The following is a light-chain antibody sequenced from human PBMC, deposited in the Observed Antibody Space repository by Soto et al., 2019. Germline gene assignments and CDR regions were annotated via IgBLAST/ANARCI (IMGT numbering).Light chain of an antibody. CDR3: SSYAGSNNWV. CDR2: EVN. J-gene: IGLJ3*02. Sequence: QSALTQPPSASGSLGQSVTISCTGTSSDVGGYKYVSWYQQHPGKDPKVMIYEVNKRPSGVPDRFSGSKSGNTASLTVSGLQAEDEADYYCSSYAGSNNWVFGGGTKLTVL. CDR1: SSDVGGYKY. V-gene: IGLV2-8*01.